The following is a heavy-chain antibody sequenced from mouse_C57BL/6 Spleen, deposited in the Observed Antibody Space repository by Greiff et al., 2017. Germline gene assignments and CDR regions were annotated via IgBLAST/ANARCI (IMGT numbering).Heavy chain of an antibody. V-gene: IGHV1-9*01. CDR2: ILPGSGST. CDR1: GYTFTGYW. J-gene: IGHJ1*03. CDR3: ARRYFDV. Sequence: QVQLKQSGAELMKPGASVKLSCKATGYTFTGYWIEWVKQRPGHGLEWIGEILPGSGSTNYNEKFKGKATLTADTSSNTAYMQLSSLTTEDSAIYYCARRYFDVWGTGTTVTVAS.